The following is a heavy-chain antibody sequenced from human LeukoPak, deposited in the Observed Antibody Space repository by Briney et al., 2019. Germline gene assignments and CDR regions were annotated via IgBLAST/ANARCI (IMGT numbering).Heavy chain of an antibody. CDR1: VFTLSSYR. CDR2: ISSNSIYI. CDR3: AREWNDYYDSSGYYDY. V-gene: IGHV3-21*01. J-gene: IGHJ4*02. D-gene: IGHD3-22*01. Sequence: PGGSVRLLCAVSVFTLSSYRMNWVREAPGKGLEGVSSISSNSIYIYYADSVKDRFTISRDNAKISLYLQMNSLRAEDTAVYYCAREWNDYYDSSGYYDYWGQGTLVTVSS.